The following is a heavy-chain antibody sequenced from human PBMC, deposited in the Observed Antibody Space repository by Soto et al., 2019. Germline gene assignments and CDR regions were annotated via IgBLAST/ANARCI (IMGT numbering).Heavy chain of an antibody. CDR1: GFTFSSYA. CDR2: ISGSGGST. J-gene: IGHJ4*02. CDR3: AKSEAATGEFDY. Sequence: GGSLRLSCAASGFTFSSYAMSWVRQAPGKGLEWVLAISGSGGSTYYADSVKGRFTISRDNSKNTLYLQMNSLRAEDTAVYYCAKSEAATGEFDYWGQGTLVTVSS. D-gene: IGHD2-15*01. V-gene: IGHV3-23*01.